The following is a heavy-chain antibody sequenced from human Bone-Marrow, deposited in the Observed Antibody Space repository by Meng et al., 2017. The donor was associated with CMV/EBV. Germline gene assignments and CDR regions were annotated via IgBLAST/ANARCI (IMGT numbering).Heavy chain of an antibody. CDR2: INQNGGEK. Sequence: GESLKISCAASGFTFTYYWMSWVRQAPGKGLEWVANINQNGGEKYYLDSVKGRFTISRDNAKSSLYLQLNSLRAEGMAVYYCARVGEGVQTNKFLDYWGQGTLVTVSS. CDR3: ARVGEGVQTNKFLDY. D-gene: IGHD3-16*01. J-gene: IGHJ4*02. V-gene: IGHV3-7*01. CDR1: GFTFTYYW.